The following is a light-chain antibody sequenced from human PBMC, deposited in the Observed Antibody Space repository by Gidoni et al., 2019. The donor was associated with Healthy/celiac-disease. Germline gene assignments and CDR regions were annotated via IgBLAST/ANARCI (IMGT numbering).Light chain of an antibody. J-gene: IGKJ1*01. CDR3: QQYNSYSET. Sequence: DIQMTQSLSTLSASVGDRVTITCRASQSISSWLAWYQQKPGKAPKLLIYKASSLESGVPSRFSGSGSGTEFTLTISSLQPDDFATYYCQQYNSYSETFGQXTKVEIK. V-gene: IGKV1-5*03. CDR2: KAS. CDR1: QSISSW.